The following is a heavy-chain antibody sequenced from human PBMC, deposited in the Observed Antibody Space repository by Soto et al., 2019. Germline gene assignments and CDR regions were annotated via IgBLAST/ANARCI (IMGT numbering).Heavy chain of an antibody. J-gene: IGHJ4*02. D-gene: IGHD3-16*01. V-gene: IGHV1-18*01. CDR3: GRGGTRIDE. Sequence: QVQLVQSGAEVKKPGASVKVSCKASGYTFTNFGISWVRQAPGQGLEWMGWISAYNGNTNYAQNFQGRVTMTTDTSGSTANMVLGALRSDDTAVYYCGRGGTRIDEWGQGPLVTVSS. CDR1: GYTFTNFG. CDR2: ISAYNGNT.